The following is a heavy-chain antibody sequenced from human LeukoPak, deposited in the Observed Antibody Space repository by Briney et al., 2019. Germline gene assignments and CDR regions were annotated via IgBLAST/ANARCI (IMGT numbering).Heavy chain of an antibody. CDR1: GFTVSSNY. CDR2: IYSGGST. D-gene: IGHD3-3*01. CDR3: ARDRPQYYDFWSGYFDY. V-gene: IGHV3-66*02. J-gene: IGHJ4*02. Sequence: PGGSLRLSCAASGFTVSSNYMSWVRQAPGKGLEWVSVIYSGGSTYYADSVKGRLTISRDNSKNTLYLQMNSLRAEDTAVYYCARDRPQYYDFWSGYFDYWGQGTLVTVSS.